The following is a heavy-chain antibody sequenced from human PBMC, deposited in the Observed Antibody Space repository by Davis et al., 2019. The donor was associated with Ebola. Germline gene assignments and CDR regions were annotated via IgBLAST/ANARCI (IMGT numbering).Heavy chain of an antibody. J-gene: IGHJ6*03. CDR3: ARDLRYDSSGYDYYFYMDV. CDR2: IYYSGST. Sequence: PSETLSLTCTVSGGSISRGGSYWTWIRQHPGKGLAWIGYIYYSGSTYYKPSLKSRVTISLDTSKNQFSRNLYSVNAADKAVYYCARDLRYDSSGYDYYFYMDVWGKGTTVTVSS. V-gene: IGHV4-31*03. D-gene: IGHD3-22*01. CDR1: GGSISRGGSY.